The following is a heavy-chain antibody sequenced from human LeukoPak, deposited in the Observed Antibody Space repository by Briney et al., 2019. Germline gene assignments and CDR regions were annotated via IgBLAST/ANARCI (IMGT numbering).Heavy chain of an antibody. CDR1: GFTFSSYS. CDR2: ISSSSSYI. D-gene: IGHD3-22*01. J-gene: IGHJ4*02. Sequence: PGGSLRLSCAASGFTFSSYSMNWVRQAPGKGLEWVSSISSSSSYIYYADSVKGRFTISRDNSKNTLYLQMNSLRAEDTAVYYCARVRGSGSQPFDYWGQGTLVTVSS. V-gene: IGHV3-21*01. CDR3: ARVRGSGSQPFDY.